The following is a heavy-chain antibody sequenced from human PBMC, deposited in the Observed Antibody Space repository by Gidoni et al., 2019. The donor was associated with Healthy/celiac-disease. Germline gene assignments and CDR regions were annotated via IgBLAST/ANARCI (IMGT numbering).Heavy chain of an antibody. J-gene: IGHJ4*02. D-gene: IGHD5-12*01. Sequence: QVQLVESGGGVVQPGRSLRLSCAASGFTFSSSGMHWVRQAPGKGLEWVAVISYDGSNKYYADSVKGRFTISRDNSKNTLYLQMNSLRAEDTAVYYCAKDARYSGYDALDYWGQGTLVTVSS. CDR2: ISYDGSNK. CDR1: GFTFSSSG. CDR3: AKDARYSGYDALDY. V-gene: IGHV3-30*18.